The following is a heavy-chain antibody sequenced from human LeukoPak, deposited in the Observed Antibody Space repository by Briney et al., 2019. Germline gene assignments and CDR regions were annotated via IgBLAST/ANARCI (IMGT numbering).Heavy chain of an antibody. J-gene: IGHJ4*02. CDR2: ILLDGSYK. CDR1: GLTFSGSW. Sequence: LAGGSLRLSCAASGLTFSGSWMTWVRQPPGKGLEWVGNILLDGSYKHYVDSVKGRFTISRDNAKNSLYLQMNSLREEDTAVYYCTTKYYWGQGTLVTVSS. CDR3: TTKYY. V-gene: IGHV3-7*01. D-gene: IGHD2/OR15-2a*01.